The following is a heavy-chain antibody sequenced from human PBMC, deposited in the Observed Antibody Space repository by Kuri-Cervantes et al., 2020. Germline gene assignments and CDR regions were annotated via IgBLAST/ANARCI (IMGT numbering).Heavy chain of an antibody. CDR2: IIPILGIA. J-gene: IGHJ5*02. CDR1: GGTFSSYT. CDR3: ARDASSWPRNNWFDP. Sequence: SVKVSCKASGGTFSSYTISWVRQAPGQGLEWMGRIIPILGIANYAQKLQGRVTMTRDTSISTAYMELSRLRSDDTAVYYCARDASSWPRNNWFDPWGQGTLVTVSS. V-gene: IGHV1-69*04. D-gene: IGHD6-13*01.